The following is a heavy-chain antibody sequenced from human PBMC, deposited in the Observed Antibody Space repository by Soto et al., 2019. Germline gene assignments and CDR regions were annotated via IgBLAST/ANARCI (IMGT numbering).Heavy chain of an antibody. D-gene: IGHD4-17*01. CDR2: ISYDGSNK. V-gene: IGHV3-30-3*01. CDR1: GFTFSSYA. CDR3: ANTGPPYGDYGFLYDH. J-gene: IGHJ4*02. Sequence: QVQLVESGGGVVQPGRSLRLSCAASGFTFSSYAMHWVRQAPGKGLEWVAVISYDGSNKYYADSVKGRFTISRDNSKNTQYLKMNRLGAEETAVYYCANTGPPYGDYGFLYDHWGQGTLVTVSS.